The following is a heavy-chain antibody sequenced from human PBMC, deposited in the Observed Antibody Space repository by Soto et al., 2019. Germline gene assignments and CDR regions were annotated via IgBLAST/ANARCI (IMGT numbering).Heavy chain of an antibody. CDR1: GFTFSSYS. CDR2: ISSSSSYI. Sequence: GGSLRLSCAASGFTFSSYSMNWVRQAPGKGLEWVSSISSSSSYIYYADSVKGRFTISRDNAKNSLYLQMNSLRAEDTAVYYCASMKQDIVVVPAAGHDAFGIWGQGTMVTVSS. J-gene: IGHJ3*02. V-gene: IGHV3-21*01. D-gene: IGHD2-2*01. CDR3: ASMKQDIVVVPAAGHDAFGI.